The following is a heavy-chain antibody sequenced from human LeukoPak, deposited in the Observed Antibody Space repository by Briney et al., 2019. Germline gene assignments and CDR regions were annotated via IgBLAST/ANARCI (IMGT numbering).Heavy chain of an antibody. CDR1: GYTFTSYG. V-gene: IGHV1-18*01. CDR2: ISGYNGNT. J-gene: IGHJ4*02. D-gene: IGHD2-2*01. CDR3: ARDRCSSSSCYFDY. Sequence: ASVKVSCKASGYTFTSYGISWVRQAPGQGLEWMGWISGYNGNTNYAQKVQGRVTMTTDTSTSTAYMELRSLTSDDTAVYYCARDRCSSSSCYFDYWGQGTLVTVSS.